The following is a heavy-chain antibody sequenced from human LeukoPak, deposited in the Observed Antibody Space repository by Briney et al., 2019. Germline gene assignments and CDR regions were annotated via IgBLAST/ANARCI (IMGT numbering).Heavy chain of an antibody. Sequence: PSETLSLTCTVSGGSISSYSWSWIRQPPGKGLEWIGHIYDSGITNYNPSLKSRITISVDTSKKQFSLKLTSVTAADTAVYYCARLGLRGYLFDPWGQGTLVIVSS. J-gene: IGHJ5*02. CDR3: ARLGLRGYLFDP. V-gene: IGHV4-59*08. CDR2: IYDSGIT. D-gene: IGHD4-17*01. CDR1: GGSISSYS.